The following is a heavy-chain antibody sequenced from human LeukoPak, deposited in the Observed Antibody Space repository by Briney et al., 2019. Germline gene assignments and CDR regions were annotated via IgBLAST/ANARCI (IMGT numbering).Heavy chain of an antibody. V-gene: IGHV5-51*01. Sequence: GESLKISCKGSGYSFTSYWIGWVRQMPGKGLEWMGIIYPGDSDTRYSPSFQGQVTISADKSISTAYLQWSSLETSDAAMYYCARRERGKQQLAPRFDPRGQGTLVTVSS. CDR2: IYPGDSDT. J-gene: IGHJ5*02. D-gene: IGHD6-13*01. CDR1: GYSFTSYW. CDR3: ARRERGKQQLAPRFDP.